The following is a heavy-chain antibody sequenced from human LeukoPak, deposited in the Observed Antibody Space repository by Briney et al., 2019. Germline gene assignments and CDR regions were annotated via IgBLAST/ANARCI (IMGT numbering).Heavy chain of an antibody. V-gene: IGHV3-7*01. J-gene: IGHJ4*02. CDR2: INQDSSEK. Sequence: GGSLRLSCAASGITFSNYWMSWVRQAPGKGLEWVANINQDSSEKYYVDSVKGRFTISRDNAKNSLYLQMNSLRAEDTAVYYCARKSSGWYWGQGTLVTVSS. CDR1: GITFSNYW. CDR3: ARKSSGWY. D-gene: IGHD6-19*01.